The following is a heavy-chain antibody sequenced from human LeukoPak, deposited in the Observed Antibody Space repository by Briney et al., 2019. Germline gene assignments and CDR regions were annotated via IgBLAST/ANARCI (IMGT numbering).Heavy chain of an antibody. Sequence: GRSLRLSCAASGFTFSSYGMHWVRQAPGKGLEWVAVIWYDGSNKYYADSVKGRFTISRDNSKNTLYLQMNSLRAEDTAVYYCARGDYGDYERYFDYWGQGTLVTVSS. V-gene: IGHV3-33*01. CDR2: IWYDGSNK. J-gene: IGHJ4*02. CDR1: GFTFSSYG. CDR3: ARGDYGDYERYFDY. D-gene: IGHD4-17*01.